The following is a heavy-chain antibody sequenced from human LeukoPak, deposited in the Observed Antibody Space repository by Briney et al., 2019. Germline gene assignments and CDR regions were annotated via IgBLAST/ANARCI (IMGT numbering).Heavy chain of an antibody. Sequence: SETLSLTCTVSGGSISSYYWSWIRQPPGEGLEWIGYIYYSGSTNYNPSLKSRVTISVDTSKNQFSLKLSSVTAADTAVYYCARDKGYYYGSGRTDAFDIWGQGTMVTVSS. CDR1: GGSISSYY. D-gene: IGHD3-10*01. CDR2: IYYSGST. CDR3: ARDKGYYYGSGRTDAFDI. V-gene: IGHV4-59*01. J-gene: IGHJ3*02.